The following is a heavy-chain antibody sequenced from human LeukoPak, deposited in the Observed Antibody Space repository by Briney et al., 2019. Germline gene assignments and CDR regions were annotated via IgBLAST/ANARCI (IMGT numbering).Heavy chain of an antibody. D-gene: IGHD6-13*01. CDR2: IYWDDDE. CDR1: GFSINTSGAG. V-gene: IGHV2-5*02. Sequence: SGPTLVKPTQTLTLTCTFSGFSINTSGAGVGWIRQPPGKALEWLTLIYWDDDERYSASLRSRLSITKDISKNQVVLRMTNMDPVDTATYYSAHSYSNRRRLKFNCFHHWGQGTLVIVSS. J-gene: IGHJ1*01. CDR3: AHSYSNRRRLKFNCFHH.